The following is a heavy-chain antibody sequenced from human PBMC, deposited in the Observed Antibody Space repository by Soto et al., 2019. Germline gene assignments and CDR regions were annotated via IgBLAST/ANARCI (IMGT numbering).Heavy chain of an antibody. CDR2: INHSGST. J-gene: IGHJ6*02. Sequence: SETLSLTCAVYGGSFSGYYWSWIRQPPGKGLEWIGEINHSGSTNYNPSLKSRVTISVDTSKNQFSLKLSSVTAADTAVYYCARGLVAHCISTSCPQNYYYYYGMDVWGQGTTVTVSS. D-gene: IGHD2-2*01. CDR3: ARGLVAHCISTSCPQNYYYYYGMDV. CDR1: GGSFSGYY. V-gene: IGHV4-34*01.